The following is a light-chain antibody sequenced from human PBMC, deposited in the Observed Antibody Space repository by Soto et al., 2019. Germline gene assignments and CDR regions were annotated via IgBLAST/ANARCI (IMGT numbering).Light chain of an antibody. J-gene: IGKJ1*01. CDR1: QSLYSN. V-gene: IGKV3-15*01. Sequence: EIVLTQSPATLSVSPGERATLSCRASQSLYSNLAWYQQKPGQAPRLLIYGASTRASGIPARFSGSGSGTEFALTISSLQPEDFVVYYCKQYNDWPTTFGQGTKVEVK. CDR3: KQYNDWPTT. CDR2: GAS.